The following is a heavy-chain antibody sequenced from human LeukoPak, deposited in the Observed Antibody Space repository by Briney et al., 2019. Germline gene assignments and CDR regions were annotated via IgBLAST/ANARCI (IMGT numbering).Heavy chain of an antibody. D-gene: IGHD3-16*01. V-gene: IGHV1-69*13. CDR2: IIPIFGTA. J-gene: IGHJ3*02. CDR1: GDTFSSYA. Sequence: SVKVSCKASGDTFSSYAISWVRQAPGQGLEWMGGIIPIFGTANYAQKFQGRVTITADESTSTAYMELSSLRSEDTAVYYCARVRVFGNDAFDIWGQGTMVTVSS. CDR3: ARVRVFGNDAFDI.